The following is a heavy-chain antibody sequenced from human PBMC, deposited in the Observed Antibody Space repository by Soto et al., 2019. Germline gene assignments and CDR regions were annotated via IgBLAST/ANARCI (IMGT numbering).Heavy chain of an antibody. V-gene: IGHV3-30*18. Sequence: QVQLVESGGGVVQPGRSLRLSCAASGFTFSSYVMHWVRQAPGKGLEWVALISYDGSNKYYADSVKGRFTISRDNSKNTLYLQMNSLRAEDTAVYYCAKDQTVRGPPFDAWGQGTLVTVSS. D-gene: IGHD3-10*01. CDR1: GFTFSSYV. J-gene: IGHJ5*02. CDR3: AKDQTVRGPPFDA. CDR2: ISYDGSNK.